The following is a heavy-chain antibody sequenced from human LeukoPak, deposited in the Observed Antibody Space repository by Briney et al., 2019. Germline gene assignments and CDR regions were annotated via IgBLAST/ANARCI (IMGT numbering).Heavy chain of an antibody. J-gene: IGHJ4*02. CDR2: LYNSGTT. Sequence: SETLSLICTVSGGSTSNNYWSWIRQPAGKGLEWIGRLYNSGTTNYNPSLKSRVTMSVDTSKNQFSLKLSSVTAADTAIYYCTRDARLGAPFDYWGQGTLVTVSS. V-gene: IGHV4-4*07. CDR3: TRDARLGAPFDY. CDR1: GGSTSNNY. D-gene: IGHD7-27*01.